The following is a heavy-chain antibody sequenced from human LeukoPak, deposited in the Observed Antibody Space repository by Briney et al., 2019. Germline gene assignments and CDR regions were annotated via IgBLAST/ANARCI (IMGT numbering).Heavy chain of an antibody. V-gene: IGHV4-34*01. D-gene: IGHD6-13*01. J-gene: IGHJ3*02. Sequence: NPSETLSLTCTVSGGSISSYYWSWIRQPPGKGLEWIGEINHSGSTNYNPSLKSRVTISVDTSKNQFSLKLSSVTAADTAVYYCARGRILYSSSWYWAFDIWGQGTMVTVSS. CDR1: GGSISSYY. CDR3: ARGRILYSSSWYWAFDI. CDR2: INHSGST.